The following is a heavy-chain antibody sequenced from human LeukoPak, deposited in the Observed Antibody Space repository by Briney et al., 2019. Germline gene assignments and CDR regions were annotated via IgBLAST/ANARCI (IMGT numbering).Heavy chain of an antibody. CDR1: GYTFTSYY. D-gene: IGHD5-18*01. CDR2: INPSGGST. V-gene: IGHV1-46*03. J-gene: IGHJ4*02. Sequence: ASVKVSCKASGYTFTSYYMHWVRQAPGQGLEWMGIINPSGGSTSYAQKFQGRVTMTRDTSTSTVYMELSSLRSEDTAVYYCAREKGPSIQLWSNPFDYWGQGTLVTVSS. CDR3: AREKGPSIQLWSNPFDY.